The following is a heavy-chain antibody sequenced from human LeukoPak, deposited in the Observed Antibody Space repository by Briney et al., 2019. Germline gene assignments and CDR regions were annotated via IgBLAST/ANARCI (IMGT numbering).Heavy chain of an antibody. V-gene: IGHV4-39*01. D-gene: IGHD6-19*01. J-gene: IGHJ4*02. Sequence: KPSETLSLTCTVSGGSISSSSYYWGWIRQPPGKGLEWIGSIYYSGSTYYSPSLKSRATMSVDTTKNQFLLKLSSVTAADTAVYYCARHGSASGWYRSHFDYWGQGTLVTVSS. CDR1: GGSISSSSYY. CDR3: ARHGSASGWYRSHFDY. CDR2: IYYSGST.